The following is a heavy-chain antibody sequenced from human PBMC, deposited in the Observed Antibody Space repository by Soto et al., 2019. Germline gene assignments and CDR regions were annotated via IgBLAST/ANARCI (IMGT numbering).Heavy chain of an antibody. Sequence: EVQLVESGGGLVKPGGSLRLSCAASGFTFSSYSMNWVRQAPGKGLEWVSSISCSTSYIYYADSVKGRFTTSRDNAKNSLYPPMNSLRAEDTAVYDCARVLDYWDPSYYYGMDVWGQGTTVTVSS. CDR1: GFTFSSYS. CDR2: ISCSTSYI. CDR3: ARVLDYWDPSYYYGMDV. V-gene: IGHV3-21*01. J-gene: IGHJ6*02. D-gene: IGHD2-8*02.